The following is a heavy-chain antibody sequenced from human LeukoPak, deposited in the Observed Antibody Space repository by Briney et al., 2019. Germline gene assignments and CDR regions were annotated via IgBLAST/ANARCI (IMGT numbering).Heavy chain of an antibody. CDR2: IIPIFGTA. CDR3: ARENVGFDP. J-gene: IGHJ5*02. D-gene: IGHD2-21*01. CDR1: GGTFSSYA. V-gene: IGHV1-69*01. Sequence: ASVKVSCKPSGGTFSSYAISWVRQAPGHGLEWMGGIIPIFGTANYAQKFQGRVTITADESTSTAYMELSSLRSEDTAVYYCARENVGFDPWGQGTLVTVSS.